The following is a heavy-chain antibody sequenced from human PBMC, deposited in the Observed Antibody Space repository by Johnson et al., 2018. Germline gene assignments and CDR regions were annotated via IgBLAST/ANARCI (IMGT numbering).Heavy chain of an antibody. D-gene: IGHD3-10*01. CDR1: GFTFSSYW. V-gene: IGHV3-7*01. J-gene: IGHJ5*02. Sequence: VQLVESGGGVVQPGRSLRLSCAASGFTFSSYWMSWVRQAPGKGLEWVANIKQDGSEKYYVDSVKGRFTISRDNAKNSLYLQMNSLRAEDTAVYYCARRPPVSPASSAGWFDPWGQGTLVTVSS. CDR2: IKQDGSEK. CDR3: ARRPPVSPASSAGWFDP.